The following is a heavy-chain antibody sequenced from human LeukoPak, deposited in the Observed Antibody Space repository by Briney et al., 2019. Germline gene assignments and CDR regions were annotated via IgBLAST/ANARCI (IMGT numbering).Heavy chain of an antibody. CDR1: GYTFTDNY. V-gene: IGHV1-2*02. CDR2: INPLSGGP. D-gene: IGHD3-3*01. CDR3: AREGIKIFGGWAPFDP. Sequence: GASVKVSCKASGYTFTDNYIHWVRQAPGQGLEWMGWINPLSGGPMYAQKFQGRVTMTRDTSLSTAYIELNGLKSDGTAIYYCAREGIKIFGGWAPFDPWGQGTLVTVS. J-gene: IGHJ5*02.